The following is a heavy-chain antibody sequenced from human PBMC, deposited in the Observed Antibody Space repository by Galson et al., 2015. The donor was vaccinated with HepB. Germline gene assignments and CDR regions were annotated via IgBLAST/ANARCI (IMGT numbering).Heavy chain of an antibody. Sequence: MSWVRQAPGKGLEWVANIKQDGSEKYYVDSVKGRFTIPRDNAKNSLYLQMNSLRADDTAVYHCARENPYTCGYYGGYQADAFDIWGQGTMVTVSS. J-gene: IGHJ3*02. V-gene: IGHV3-7*03. D-gene: IGHD1-26*01. CDR2: IKQDGSEK. CDR3: ARENPYTCGYYGGYQADAFDI.